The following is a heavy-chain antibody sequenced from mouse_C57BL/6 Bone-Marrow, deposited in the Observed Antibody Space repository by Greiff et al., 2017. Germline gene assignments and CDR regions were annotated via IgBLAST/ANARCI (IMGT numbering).Heavy chain of an antibody. CDR1: GYTFTSYW. CDR3: AKGDGYRFAY. CDR2: IDPSDSYT. Sequence: QVQLQQPGAELVMPGASVKLSCKASGYTFTSYWMHWVKQRPGQGLEWIGEIDPSDSYTNYNQKFEGKSTLTVDKSSSTAYMQLSSLTSEDSAVYYCAKGDGYRFAYWGQGTLVTVSA. D-gene: IGHD2-3*01. V-gene: IGHV1-69*01. J-gene: IGHJ3*01.